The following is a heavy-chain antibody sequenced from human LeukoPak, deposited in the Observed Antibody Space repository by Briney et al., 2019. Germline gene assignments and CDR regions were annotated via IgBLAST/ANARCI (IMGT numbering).Heavy chain of an antibody. D-gene: IGHD3-10*01. Sequence: SETLSLTCTVSGGSVSSSSYYWGWIRQPPGKGLEWIGSIYYSGSTNYNPSLKSRVTISVDTSKNQFSLKLSSVTAADTAVYYCARGPKYYYGSGSYPRSYYYMDVWGKGTTVTVSS. CDR2: IYYSGST. CDR1: GGSVSSSSYY. V-gene: IGHV4-39*07. J-gene: IGHJ6*03. CDR3: ARGPKYYYGSGSYPRSYYYMDV.